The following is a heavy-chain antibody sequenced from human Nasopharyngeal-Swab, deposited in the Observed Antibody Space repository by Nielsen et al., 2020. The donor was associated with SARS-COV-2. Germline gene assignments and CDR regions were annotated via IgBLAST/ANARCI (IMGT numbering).Heavy chain of an antibody. CDR3: TRAAQGAYGDYDY. J-gene: IGHJ4*02. CDR2: IRSKANSYAT. Sequence: GESLKISCAASGFIFSDSAMHWVRQASGTGLEWVGRIRSKANSYATAYAASVKGRFTISRDDSKNTAYLQMNSLKTEDTAVYYCTRAAQGAYGDYDYWGQGTLVTVSS. CDR1: GFIFSDSA. V-gene: IGHV3-73*01. D-gene: IGHD4-17*01.